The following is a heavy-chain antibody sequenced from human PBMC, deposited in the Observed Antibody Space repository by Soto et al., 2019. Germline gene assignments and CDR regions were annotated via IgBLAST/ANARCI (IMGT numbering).Heavy chain of an antibody. J-gene: IGHJ4*02. V-gene: IGHV4-39*02. CDR1: GGSIDSGDYY. Sequence: SETLSLTCTVSGGSIDSGDYYWGWVRQSPGKGLEWIGSISSSGVTSYNPSLQNRIAMSVDSSMTHFSLRLTSVTAADAAVYFCVRPLRFLEWITFRHWGQGTQVTVSS. D-gene: IGHD3-3*01. CDR2: ISSSGVT. CDR3: VRPLRFLEWITFRH.